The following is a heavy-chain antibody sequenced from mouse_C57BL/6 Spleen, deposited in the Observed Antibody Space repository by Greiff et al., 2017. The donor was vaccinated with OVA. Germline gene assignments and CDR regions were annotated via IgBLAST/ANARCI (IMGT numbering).Heavy chain of an antibody. CDR1: GYTFTSYW. CDR2: IYPGSGST. D-gene: IGHD1-1*01. J-gene: IGHJ2*01. CDR3: ARGTTVVANLDY. Sequence: QVQLQQPGAELVKPGASVKMSCKASGYTFTSYWITWVKQRPGQGLEWIGDIYPGSGSTNYNEKFKSKATLTVDTSSSTAYMQLSSLTSEDSAVYYCARGTTVVANLDYWGQGTTLTVSS. V-gene: IGHV1-55*01.